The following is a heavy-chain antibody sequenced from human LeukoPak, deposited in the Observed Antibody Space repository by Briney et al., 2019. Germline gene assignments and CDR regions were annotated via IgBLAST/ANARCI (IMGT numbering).Heavy chain of an antibody. CDR1: GGSFSGYY. D-gene: IGHD1-26*01. CDR3: ARSRGMSRSSGSYFRNWFDP. CDR2: INHSGST. Sequence: SETLSLTCAVYGGSFSGYYWSWIRQPPGKGLEWIGEINHSGSTNYNPPLKSRVTISVDTSKNQFSLKLSSVTAADTAVYYCARSRGMSRSSGSYFRNWFDPWGQGTLVTVSS. V-gene: IGHV4-34*01. J-gene: IGHJ5*02.